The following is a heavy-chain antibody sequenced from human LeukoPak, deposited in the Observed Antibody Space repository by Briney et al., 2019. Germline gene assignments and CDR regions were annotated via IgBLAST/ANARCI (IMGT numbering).Heavy chain of an antibody. CDR3: ARWYSSSWHIHYFDY. CDR1: GFTFSSYG. CDR2: ISGSGGST. Sequence: PGGSLRLSCAASGFTFSSYGMSWVRQAPGKGLEWVSAISGSGGSTYYADSVKGRFTISRDNSKNTLYLQMNCLRAEDTAVHYCARWYSSSWHIHYFDYWGQGTLVTVSS. D-gene: IGHD6-13*01. V-gene: IGHV3-23*01. J-gene: IGHJ4*02.